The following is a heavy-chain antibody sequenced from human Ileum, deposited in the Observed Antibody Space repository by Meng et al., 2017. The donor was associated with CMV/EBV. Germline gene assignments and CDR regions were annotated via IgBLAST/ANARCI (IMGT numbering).Heavy chain of an antibody. D-gene: IGHD5-24*01. CDR2: MNPNSSNT. CDR3: ARALRDGATRRTNWFSP. Sequence: ASVKVSCKASGYTFTTFDSNCVRQATGQGPEWMGWMNPNSSNTGYAQKLQGRVIMTRNTSISAAYMEFSSLTSDDTAVYYCARALRDGATRRTNWFSPWGQGTQVTVSS. J-gene: IGHJ5*02. CDR1: GYTFTTFD. V-gene: IGHV1-8*01.